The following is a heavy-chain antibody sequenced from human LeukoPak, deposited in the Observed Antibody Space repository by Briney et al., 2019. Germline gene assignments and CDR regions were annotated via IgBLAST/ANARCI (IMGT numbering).Heavy chain of an antibody. CDR1: GFTVSSNY. D-gene: IGHD6-6*01. Sequence: PGGSLRLSCAASGFTVSSNYMSWVRQAPGKGLEWVAVICSRASTTYYADSVKGRFTISRDNANNSMYLQMNSLRTEDTALYYCATGTRQLDYWGQGTLVTVSS. CDR2: ICSRASTT. CDR3: ATGTRQLDY. V-gene: IGHV3-11*01. J-gene: IGHJ4*02.